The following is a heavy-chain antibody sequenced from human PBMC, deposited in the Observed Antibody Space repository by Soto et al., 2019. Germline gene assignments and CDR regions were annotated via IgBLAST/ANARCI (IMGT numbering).Heavy chain of an antibody. CDR3: ARDRLRLGELSLIGYFDY. CDR1: GFTFTSYA. CDR2: ISYDGINE. J-gene: IGHJ4*02. D-gene: IGHD3-16*02. V-gene: IGHV3-30*15. Sequence: QVQLVESGGSVVQPGRSLRLSCEASGFTFTSYAMHWVRQAPGKGLERVAVISYDGINEYYADSVKGRFTISRDNSKNTLLLQMSSLRVEDTAVYYCARDRLRLGELSLIGYFDYCGQGTLVTVSS.